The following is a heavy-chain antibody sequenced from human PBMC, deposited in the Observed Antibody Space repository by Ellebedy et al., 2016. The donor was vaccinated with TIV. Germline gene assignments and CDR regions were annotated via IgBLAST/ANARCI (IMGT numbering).Heavy chain of an antibody. CDR1: GFTFSSYS. CDR2: INSDGSST. D-gene: IGHD4-17*01. CDR3: ARPYGDYAHYYYYGMDV. J-gene: IGHJ6*02. V-gene: IGHV3-74*01. Sequence: GESLKISCAASGFTFSSYSMNWVRQAPGKGLVWVSRINSDGSSTSYADSVKGRFTISRDNAQNTLYLQMNSLRAEDTAVYYCARPYGDYAHYYYYGMDVWGQGTTVTVSS.